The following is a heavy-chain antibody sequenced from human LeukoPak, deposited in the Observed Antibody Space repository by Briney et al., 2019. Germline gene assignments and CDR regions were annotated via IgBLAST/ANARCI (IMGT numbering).Heavy chain of an antibody. CDR2: IFHSGST. CDR3: ARGTGTRITIFGVVISAFDI. CDR1: GGSISSGGYC. J-gene: IGHJ3*02. V-gene: IGHV4-30-2*01. Sequence: SETLSLTCTVSGGSISSGGYCWSWIRQPPGKGLEWIGDIFHSGSTYYNPSLKSRVTISVDRSKNQFSLKLSSVTAADTAVYYCARGTGTRITIFGVVISAFDIWGQGTMVTVSS. D-gene: IGHD3-3*01.